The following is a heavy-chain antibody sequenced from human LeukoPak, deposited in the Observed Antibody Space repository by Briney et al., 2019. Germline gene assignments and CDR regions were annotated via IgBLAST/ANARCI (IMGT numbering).Heavy chain of an antibody. V-gene: IGHV4-4*02. CDR3: ARGKDGSGTYYNYFFDY. CDR1: GGSISNTNW. Sequence: SETLSLTCGVSGGSISNTNWWTWFRQPPGKGLEWIGEVNLQGSTNYNPSLKSRVAISVDKSENHISLKLTSVTAADTAVYYCARGKDGSGTYYNYFFDYWGQGTLVTVSS. J-gene: IGHJ4*02. CDR2: VNLQGST. D-gene: IGHD3-10*01.